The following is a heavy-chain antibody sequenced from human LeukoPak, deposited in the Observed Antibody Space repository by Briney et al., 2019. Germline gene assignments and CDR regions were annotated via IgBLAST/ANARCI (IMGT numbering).Heavy chain of an antibody. Sequence: GGSLRLSCAASGFTFSTYVMSWVRQAPGKGLEWVSAISGSGGSTYYADSVKGRFTISRDNSKNTLYLQMNSLGADDTAVYYCAKGSWRYFDYWGQGTLVTVSS. CDR1: GFTFSTYV. J-gene: IGHJ4*02. CDR3: AKGSWRYFDY. V-gene: IGHV3-23*01. CDR2: ISGSGGST. D-gene: IGHD1-26*01.